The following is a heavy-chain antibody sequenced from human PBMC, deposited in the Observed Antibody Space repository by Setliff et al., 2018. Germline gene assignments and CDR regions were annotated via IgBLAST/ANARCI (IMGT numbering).Heavy chain of an antibody. CDR1: GASVNSGDYY. V-gene: IGHV4-61*09. J-gene: IGHJ4*02. CDR3: ARDRFGVPAID. D-gene: IGHD3-3*01. Sequence: SETLSLTCSFSGASVNSGDYYWSWIRLSAGKGLEWIGHVHTNVRTKYHPSLWGRVTISADTSKNQFSLNLRSVTAADTAVYFCARDRFGVPAIDWGQGILVTVSS. CDR2: VHTNVRT.